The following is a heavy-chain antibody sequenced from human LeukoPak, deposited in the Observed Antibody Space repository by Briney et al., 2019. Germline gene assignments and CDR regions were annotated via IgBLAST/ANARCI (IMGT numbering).Heavy chain of an antibody. CDR3: TTSPSITMVRGVIIPFDY. Sequence: GGSLRLSCAASGFTFSNAWMSWVRQAPGKGLEWVGRIKSKIDGGTTDYAAPVKGRFTISRDDSKNTLYLQMNSLKTEDTAVYYCTTSPSITMVRGVIIPFDYWGQGTLVTVSS. CDR1: GFTFSNAW. D-gene: IGHD3-10*01. CDR2: IKSKIDGGTT. V-gene: IGHV3-15*01. J-gene: IGHJ4*02.